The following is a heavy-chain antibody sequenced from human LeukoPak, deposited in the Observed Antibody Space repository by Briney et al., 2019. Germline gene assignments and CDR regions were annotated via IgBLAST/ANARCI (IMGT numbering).Heavy chain of an antibody. D-gene: IGHD3-10*01. CDR3: AKAGEKYGSGSSYDY. V-gene: IGHV3-23*01. J-gene: IGHJ4*02. Sequence: PGGSLRLSCAASGFTFSSYGMSWVRQAPGRGLEWVSAISGSGGSTYYADSVKGRFTISRDNSKNTLYLQMNSLRAEDTAVYYCAKAGEKYGSGSSYDYWGQGTLVTVSS. CDR2: ISGSGGST. CDR1: GFTFSSYG.